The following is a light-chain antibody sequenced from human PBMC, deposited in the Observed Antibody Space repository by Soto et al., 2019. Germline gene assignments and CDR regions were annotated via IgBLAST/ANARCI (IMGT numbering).Light chain of an antibody. CDR3: LQFDDYPLT. CDR2: DAS. V-gene: IGKV1D-13*01. CDR1: QGISSA. J-gene: IGKJ3*01. Sequence: AIQLTQSPSSLSAYVGDSVSITCRASQGISSALAWYQQKPGRAPKLLIYDASSLEGGVPSRFSGSRPGTDFTLTVSSLQPEDFATDYCLQFDDYPLTFGPGTKVDIK.